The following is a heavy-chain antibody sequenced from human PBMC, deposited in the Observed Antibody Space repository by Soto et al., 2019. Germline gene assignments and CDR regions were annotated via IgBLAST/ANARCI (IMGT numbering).Heavy chain of an antibody. Sequence: GGSLRLSCAATGFSFSNYGMAWVRQTPGKGLEWVSSISSDSSYIYYADSLKGRFTISRDNAKNSLYLQLSSLRAEDTAVYYCARPRGWLVRKFYSYYYPTDVWGQGTTVTVYS. J-gene: IGHJ6*02. D-gene: IGHD3-10*01. CDR3: ARPRGWLVRKFYSYYYPTDV. CDR2: ISSDSSYI. CDR1: GFSFSNYG. V-gene: IGHV3-21*01.